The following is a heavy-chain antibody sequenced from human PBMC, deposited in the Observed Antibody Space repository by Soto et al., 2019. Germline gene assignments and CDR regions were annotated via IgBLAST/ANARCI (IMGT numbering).Heavy chain of an antibody. V-gene: IGHV1-69*02. Sequence: QVQLVQSGAEVKKPGSSVNVSCKASGGTFSSYTISWVRQAPGQGLEWMGRIIPILGIANYAQKFQGRVTITADKSTSTAYMELSSLRSEDTAVYYCARGGYIVVVTTGGSMDVWGQGTTVTVSS. J-gene: IGHJ6*02. CDR1: GGTFSSYT. D-gene: IGHD2-21*02. CDR2: IIPILGIA. CDR3: ARGGYIVVVTTGGSMDV.